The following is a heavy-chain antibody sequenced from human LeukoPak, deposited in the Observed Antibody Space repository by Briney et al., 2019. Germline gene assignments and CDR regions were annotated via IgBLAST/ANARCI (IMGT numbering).Heavy chain of an antibody. D-gene: IGHD1-26*01. CDR2: IIPIFGTA. J-gene: IGHJ4*02. CDR1: GGTFSSYA. Sequence: GASVKVSCKASGGTFSSYAISWVRQAPGQGLEWMGGIIPIFGTANYAQKFQGRVTITADESTSTAYMELSSLRSEDTAVYYCATGVVGATFWDYWGQGTLVAVSS. CDR3: ATGVVGATFWDY. V-gene: IGHV1-69*13.